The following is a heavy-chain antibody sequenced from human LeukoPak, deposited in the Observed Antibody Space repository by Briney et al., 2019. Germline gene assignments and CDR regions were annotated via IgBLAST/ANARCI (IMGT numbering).Heavy chain of an antibody. D-gene: IGHD1-1*01. CDR1: GFTFSNYG. J-gene: IGHJ6*02. CDR2: VSYDGSNK. CDR3: AKGAMEDDYYYYGMDV. V-gene: IGHV3-30*18. Sequence: GRSLRLSCAASGFTFSNYGMHWVRQAPAKGLEWVGVVSYDGSNKYYPDSVKGRFTISRDNSKNTLYLQMNSLRAEDTAIYYCAKGAMEDDYYYYGMDVWGQGTTVTVSS.